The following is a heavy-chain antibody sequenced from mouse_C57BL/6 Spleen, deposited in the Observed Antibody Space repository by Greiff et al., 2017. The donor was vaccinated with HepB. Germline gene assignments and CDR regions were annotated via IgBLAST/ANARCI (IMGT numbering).Heavy chain of an antibody. Sequence: QVQLQQSGAELARPGASVKLSCKASGYTFTSYGISWVKQRTGQGLEWIGEIYPRSGNTYYNEKFKGKATLTADKSYSTAYMELRSLTSEDSAVYFFSRGDYGHYVYYFAMDCWGQGTSVTVSS. D-gene: IGHD2-1*01. V-gene: IGHV1-81*01. CDR3: SRGDYGHYVYYFAMDC. J-gene: IGHJ4*01. CDR2: IYPRSGNT. CDR1: GYTFTSYG.